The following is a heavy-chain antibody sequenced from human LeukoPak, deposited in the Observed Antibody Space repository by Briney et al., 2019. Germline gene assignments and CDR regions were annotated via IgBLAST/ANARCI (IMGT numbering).Heavy chain of an antibody. CDR1: GYSFTGYY. Sequence: ASVKVSCKASGYSFTGYYMHWVRQAPGQGLEWMGRIDPNSGGTNYAQKFQGRVTMTRDTSISTAYMELSRLRSDDTAVYYCARDFPRLERPEKKKFDPWGQGTLVTVSS. V-gene: IGHV1-2*06. CDR3: ARDFPRLERPEKKKFDP. D-gene: IGHD1-1*01. J-gene: IGHJ5*02. CDR2: IDPNSGGT.